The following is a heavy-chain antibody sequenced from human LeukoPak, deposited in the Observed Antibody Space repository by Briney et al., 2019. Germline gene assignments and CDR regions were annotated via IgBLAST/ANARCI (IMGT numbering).Heavy chain of an antibody. Sequence: SETLSLTCTVSGGPISSGGYYWSWIRQHPGKGLEWIGYIYYSGSTYYNPSLKSRVTISVDTSKNQFSLKLSSVTAADTAVYYCARGTTRSYLIDYWGQGALVTVSS. D-gene: IGHD1-26*01. J-gene: IGHJ4*02. CDR2: IYYSGST. CDR3: ARGTTRSYLIDY. V-gene: IGHV4-31*03. CDR1: GGPISSGGYY.